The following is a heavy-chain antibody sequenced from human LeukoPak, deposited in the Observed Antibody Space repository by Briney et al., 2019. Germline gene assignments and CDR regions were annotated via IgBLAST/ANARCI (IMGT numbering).Heavy chain of an antibody. CDR2: IKSKANNYVT. CDR1: GFIFSDSH. Sequence: GGSLKLSCAASGFIFSDSHIHWLRQASGRGLEWVARIKSKANNYVTAYAASVKGRFSTSREDSNNTAFLQMNSLKTEDTAVYYCSSQWDSRGRWGQGTLVTVSS. CDR3: SSQWDSRGR. D-gene: IGHD1-26*01. V-gene: IGHV3-73*01. J-gene: IGHJ4*02.